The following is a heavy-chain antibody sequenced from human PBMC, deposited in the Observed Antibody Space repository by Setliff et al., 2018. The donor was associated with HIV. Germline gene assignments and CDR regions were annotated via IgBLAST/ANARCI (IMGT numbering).Heavy chain of an antibody. V-gene: IGHV3-21*01. CDR3: ARDGTAAAPTWFDP. CDR1: GFTFSTYS. D-gene: IGHD6-13*01. J-gene: IGHJ5*02. Sequence: PGGSLRLSCAASGFTFSTYSMNWVRQAPGKGLEWASSISSSSSYIYYADSVQGRFTISRDNAKNSLYLQMNSLRAEDTAVYYCARDGTAAAPTWFDPWGQGTLVTVSS. CDR2: ISSSSSYI.